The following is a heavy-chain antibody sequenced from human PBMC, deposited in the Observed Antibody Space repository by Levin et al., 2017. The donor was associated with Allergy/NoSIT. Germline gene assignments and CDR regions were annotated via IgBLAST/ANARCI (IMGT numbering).Heavy chain of an antibody. Sequence: GGSLRLSCAASGFTFSSNWMHWVRQAPGEGLVWVSEINSDGSNTNYADSVKGRLIISRDNARNTLYLQMNSVRAEDTAVYYCARGGCSSTSCLDYWGQGTLVTVSS. CDR1: GFTFSSNW. CDR2: INSDGSNT. J-gene: IGHJ4*02. V-gene: IGHV3-74*01. CDR3: ARGGCSSTSCLDY. D-gene: IGHD2-2*01.